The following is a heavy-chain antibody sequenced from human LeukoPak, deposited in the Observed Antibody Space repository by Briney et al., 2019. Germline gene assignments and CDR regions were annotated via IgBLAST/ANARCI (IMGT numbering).Heavy chain of an antibody. D-gene: IGHD4-23*01. Sequence: GASVKVSCKASGYTFTGYYMHWVRQAPGQGLEWMGWINPNSGGTNYAQKFQGRVTMTRDTSISTAYMELSSLRAEDTAVYYCARAELLSLDYWGQGTLVTVSS. J-gene: IGHJ4*02. CDR3: ARAELLSLDY. CDR1: GYTFTGYY. CDR2: INPNSGGT. V-gene: IGHV1-2*02.